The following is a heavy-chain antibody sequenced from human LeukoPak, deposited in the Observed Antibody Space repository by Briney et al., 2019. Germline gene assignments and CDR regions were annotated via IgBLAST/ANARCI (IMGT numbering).Heavy chain of an antibody. CDR3: ARDLGSSGYYFMYAFDI. D-gene: IGHD3-22*01. CDR2: IYYSGST. J-gene: IGHJ3*02. V-gene: IGHV4-59*01. CDR1: GGSISSYY. Sequence: SETLSLTCTVSGGSISSYYWSWIRQPPGKGLEWIGYIYYSGSTNYNPSLKSRVTISVDTSKNQFSLKLSSVTAADTAVYYCARDLGSSGYYFMYAFDIWGQGTMVTVSS.